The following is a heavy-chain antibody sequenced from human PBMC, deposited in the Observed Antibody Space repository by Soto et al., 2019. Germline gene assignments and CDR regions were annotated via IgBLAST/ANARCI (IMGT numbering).Heavy chain of an antibody. D-gene: IGHD3-10*01. V-gene: IGHV4-59*12. CDR3: ARDSGTDHCYYMDV. CDR2: IYYDGST. Sequence: QVQLQESGPGLVKPSETLSLTCTVSGGSISTYFWGWIRQPPGKGLEWIGYIYYDGSTKSNPSLRGRVTISVDTAKNQLSLKLSAVTDAATAVYYCARDSGTDHCYYMDVWGKGTTVTVSS. J-gene: IGHJ6*03. CDR1: GGSISTYF.